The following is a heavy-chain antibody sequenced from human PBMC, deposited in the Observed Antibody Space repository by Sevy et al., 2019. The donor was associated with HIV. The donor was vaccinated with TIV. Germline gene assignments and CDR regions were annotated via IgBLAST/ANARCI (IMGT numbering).Heavy chain of an antibody. Sequence: GGSLRFSCAASGFTVSSNYMSWVRQAPGKGLEWVSVIYSGGSTYYADSVKGRFTISRDNSKNTLYLQMNSLRAEDTAVYYCAGSGGITIFGVEDYYYYYGIDVWGQGTTVTVSS. J-gene: IGHJ6*02. V-gene: IGHV3-53*01. D-gene: IGHD3-3*01. CDR3: AGSGGITIFGVEDYYYYYGIDV. CDR1: GFTVSSNY. CDR2: IYSGGST.